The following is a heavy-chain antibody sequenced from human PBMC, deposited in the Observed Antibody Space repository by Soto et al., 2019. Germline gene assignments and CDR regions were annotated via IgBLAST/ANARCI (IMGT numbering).Heavy chain of an antibody. Sequence: ASVKVSCKASGYTFTSYGISWVRQAPGQGLEWMGWISAYNGNTNYAQKLQGRVTMTTDTSTSTAYMELRSLRSDDTAVYYCAREPFGYCSSTRCYTFDYWGQGNLVTVSS. D-gene: IGHD2-2*03. CDR3: AREPFGYCSSTRCYTFDY. CDR1: GYTFTSYG. V-gene: IGHV1-18*04. CDR2: ISAYNGNT. J-gene: IGHJ4*02.